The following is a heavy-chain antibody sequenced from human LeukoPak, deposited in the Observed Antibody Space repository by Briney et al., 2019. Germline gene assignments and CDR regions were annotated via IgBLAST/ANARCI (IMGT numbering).Heavy chain of an antibody. J-gene: IGHJ4*02. V-gene: IGHV3-48*04. CDR3: ARSRSAGY. CDR1: GFTFSNYN. CDR2: ISTSISSSSI. Sequence: GGSLRLSCAASGFTFSNYNMNWVRQAPGKGLEWISFISTSISSSSIYYADSVKGRFAISRDNAKNSLYLQMNSLRAEDTAVYYCARSRSAGYWGQGTLVTVSS.